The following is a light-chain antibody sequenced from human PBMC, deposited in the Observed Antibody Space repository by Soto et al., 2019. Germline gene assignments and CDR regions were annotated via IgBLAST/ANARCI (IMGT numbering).Light chain of an antibody. Sequence: EIVMTPSPGTLSVSPVERATLSCRASQSVSINLAWYQQKPGQAPRLLIYDASTRATGIPARFSGSGSGTEFTLTISSLQSKDFAVYYCQQYNNWHPLTFGGGTKVDIK. J-gene: IGKJ4*01. V-gene: IGKV3D-15*01. CDR3: QQYNNWHPLT. CDR2: DAS. CDR1: QSVSIN.